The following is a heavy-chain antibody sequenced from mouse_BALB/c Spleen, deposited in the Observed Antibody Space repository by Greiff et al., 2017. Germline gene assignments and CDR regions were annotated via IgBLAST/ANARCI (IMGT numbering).Heavy chain of an antibody. J-gene: IGHJ2*01. D-gene: IGHD1-1*01. CDR3: ATVVASYYFDY. Sequence: EVQLVESGAELVKPGASVKLSCTASGFNIKDTYMHWVKQRPEQGLEWIGRIDPANGNTKYDPKFQGKATITADTSSNTAYLQLSSLTSEDTAVYYCATVVASYYFDYWGQGTTLTVSS. CDR1: GFNIKDTY. CDR2: IDPANGNT. V-gene: IGHV14-3*02.